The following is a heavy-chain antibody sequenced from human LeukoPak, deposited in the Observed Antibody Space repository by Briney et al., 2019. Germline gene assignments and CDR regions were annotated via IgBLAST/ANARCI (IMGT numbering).Heavy chain of an antibody. CDR1: HCSILNGGFY. CDR3: ARIVDVWGSYRYYYFDS. CDR2: IFYSGST. J-gene: IGHJ4*02. D-gene: IGHD3-16*02. V-gene: IGHV4-31*03. Sequence: SQTLPLTCTGCHCSILNGGFYWSWIRQHPGKALEWIGYIFYSGSTYYNPSLKSRVIISVDTSKNQFSLKVNSVTAADSAVYYCARIVDVWGSYRYYYFDSWGQGTLVTVSS.